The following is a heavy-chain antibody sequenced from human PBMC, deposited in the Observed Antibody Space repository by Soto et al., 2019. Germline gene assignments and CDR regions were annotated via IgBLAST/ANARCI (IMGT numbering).Heavy chain of an antibody. V-gene: IGHV5-10-1*01. J-gene: IGHJ6*02. CDR2: IDPSDSYT. CDR3: ASASTYDNGSGSPYYYYGMDV. CDR1: GYSFTSYW. Sequence: GESLKISCKGSGYSFTSYWISWVRQIPGKGLEGMGRIDPSDSYTNYSTSFQGHVTISADNTITTAYLQWSSLKASDTAMYDDASASTYDNGSGSPYYYYGMDVWGQGTTVTVSS. D-gene: IGHD3-10*01.